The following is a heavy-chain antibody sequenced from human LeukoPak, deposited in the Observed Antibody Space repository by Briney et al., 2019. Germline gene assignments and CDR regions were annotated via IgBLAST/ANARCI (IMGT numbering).Heavy chain of an antibody. Sequence: SVKVSCKASGVTFSNYAFSWVRQAPGQGLEWMGGIIPILGTADYAQKFQGRVTITADESTSTAYMELSSLRSEDTAVYYCASRGRVRGLLNLAYLHHWGQGTRITVSS. CDR3: ASRGRVRGLLNLAYLHH. J-gene: IGHJ1*01. D-gene: IGHD3-10*01. CDR1: GVTFSNYA. CDR2: IIPILGTA. V-gene: IGHV1-69*13.